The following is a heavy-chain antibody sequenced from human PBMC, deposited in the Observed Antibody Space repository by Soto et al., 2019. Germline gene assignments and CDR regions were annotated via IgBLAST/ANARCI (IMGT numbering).Heavy chain of an antibody. D-gene: IGHD3-16*01. J-gene: IGHJ6*02. CDR1: GYTFSRSG. V-gene: IGHV1-18*01. CDR2: INGYNGNT. Sequence: QVQLVQSGAEVKKPGASVKVSCKASGYTFSRSGISWVRQAPGQGLEWMGWINGYNGNTNYTQKMQGRITMTTDTPTSTAYMELRSLRSDDTAVYYCARMGDVPYYYYGVGVWCQGTTVIGSS. CDR3: ARMGDVPYYYYGVGV.